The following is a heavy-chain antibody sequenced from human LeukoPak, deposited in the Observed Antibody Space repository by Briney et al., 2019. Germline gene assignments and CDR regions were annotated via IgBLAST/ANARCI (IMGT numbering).Heavy chain of an antibody. CDR2: IYSGGST. CDR1: GFIVSSNY. J-gene: IGHJ4*02. V-gene: IGHV3-53*01. CDR3: IGSGSTFDY. D-gene: IGHD2-15*01. Sequence: PGGSLRLSCAASGFIVSSNYMYWVRQAPGKGLEWVSVIYSGGSTYYADSVTGRFTISRHNSKNTLYLQMNSLRAEDTAVYYCIGSGSTFDYWGQGTLVTVSS.